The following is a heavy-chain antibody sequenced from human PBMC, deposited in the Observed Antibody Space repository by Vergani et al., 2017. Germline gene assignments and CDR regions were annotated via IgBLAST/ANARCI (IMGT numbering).Heavy chain of an antibody. Sequence: EVQLVESGGGLVKPGGSLRLSCAASGFTFSNAWMSWVRQAPGKGLEWVGRIKSKTDGGTTDYAAPVKGRFTISRDDSKNTLYLQMNSLKTEDTAVYYCTTSXCGGGSCYSFYYYYGMDVWGQGTTVTVSS. V-gene: IGHV3-15*01. CDR1: GFTFSNAW. CDR2: IKSKTDGGTT. J-gene: IGHJ6*02. CDR3: TTSXCGGGSCYSFYYYYGMDV. D-gene: IGHD2-15*01.